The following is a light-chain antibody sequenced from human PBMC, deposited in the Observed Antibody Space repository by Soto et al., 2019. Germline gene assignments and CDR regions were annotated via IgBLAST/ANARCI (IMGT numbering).Light chain of an antibody. Sequence: DIQMTQSPSTLSASVGDRVIITCRASQSINKWLAWYQQKAGKAPKLLIYEASSLQSGVPSRFSGSGSGTEFTLTINSLQTDDFATYYCQQHNSPPFTFGPGTKVDIK. V-gene: IGKV1-5*03. CDR3: QQHNSPPFT. J-gene: IGKJ3*01. CDR2: EAS. CDR1: QSINKW.